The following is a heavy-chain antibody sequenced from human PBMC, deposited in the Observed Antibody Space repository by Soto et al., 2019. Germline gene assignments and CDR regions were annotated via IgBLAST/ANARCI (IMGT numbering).Heavy chain of an antibody. CDR1: GGSFRGYY. J-gene: IGHJ4*02. D-gene: IGHD6-13*01. CDR3: ARGSSSSWYGGPFDY. V-gene: IGHV4-34*01. Sequence: PSETQSLTCAVYGGSFRGYYWSWIRQSPWKGLEWIGEINHSGSTNYNPSLKSRLTISVETSKNQVSLKLSSVTAADTAVYYCARGSSSSWYGGPFDYWGQGTLVTVSS. CDR2: INHSGST.